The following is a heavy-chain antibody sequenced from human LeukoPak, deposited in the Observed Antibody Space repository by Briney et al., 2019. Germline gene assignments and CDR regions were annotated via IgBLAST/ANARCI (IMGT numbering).Heavy chain of an antibody. CDR3: ARGGALRYSYDDAFDI. V-gene: IGHV4-61*02. J-gene: IGHJ3*02. Sequence: SQTLSLTCTVPGGSISSGSYYWSWIRQPAGKGLEWIGRIYTSGSTNYNPSLKSRVTISVDTSKNQFSLKLSSVTAADTAVYYCARGGALRYSYDDAFDIWGQGTMVTVSS. D-gene: IGHD5-18*01. CDR2: IYTSGST. CDR1: GGSISSGSYY.